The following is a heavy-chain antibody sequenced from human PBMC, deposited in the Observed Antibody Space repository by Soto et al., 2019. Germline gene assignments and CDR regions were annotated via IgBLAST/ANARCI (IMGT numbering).Heavy chain of an antibody. Sequence: PGGSLRLSCAASGFTFSGYWLNWVRQAPGKGLEWVANINQDGSAKNYLDSVRGRFTISRDNAKNSLYLQMNSLRAEDTAVYYCAKDLEITIIVVVRPFDYWGQGTLVTVSS. CDR1: GFTFSGYW. J-gene: IGHJ4*02. CDR3: AKDLEITIIVVVRPFDY. V-gene: IGHV3-7*01. D-gene: IGHD3-22*01. CDR2: INQDGSAK.